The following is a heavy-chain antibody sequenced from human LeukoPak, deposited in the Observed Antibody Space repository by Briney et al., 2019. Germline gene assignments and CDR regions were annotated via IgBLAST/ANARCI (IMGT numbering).Heavy chain of an antibody. CDR3: ARVRSDYVWGSYRSGTTNWFDP. J-gene: IGHJ5*02. D-gene: IGHD3-16*02. V-gene: IGHV1-2*02. Sequence: ASVKVSCKASGYTFTGYYMHWVRQAPGQGLEWMGWINPNSGGTNYAQKFQGRVTMTRDTSISTAYMELSRLRSDDTAVYYCARVRSDYVWGSYRSGTTNWFDPWGQGTLVTVSS. CDR2: INPNSGGT. CDR1: GYTFTGYY.